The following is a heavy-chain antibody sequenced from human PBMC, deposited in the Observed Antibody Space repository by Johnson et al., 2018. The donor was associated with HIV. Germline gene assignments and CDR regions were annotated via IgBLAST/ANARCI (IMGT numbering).Heavy chain of an antibody. Sequence: VQLVESGGGVVQPGRSLRLSCAASGFTFSNYWMHWVRQAPGKGLVWVSRVNSDGSSLSYADSVKGRFTISRDNAKNTLYLQMNSLRAEDTAAYYCARELSHDAFDIWGQVTMVTVSS. CDR1: GFTFSNYW. V-gene: IGHV3-74*01. CDR2: VNSDGSSL. D-gene: IGHD3-3*02. J-gene: IGHJ3*02. CDR3: ARELSHDAFDI.